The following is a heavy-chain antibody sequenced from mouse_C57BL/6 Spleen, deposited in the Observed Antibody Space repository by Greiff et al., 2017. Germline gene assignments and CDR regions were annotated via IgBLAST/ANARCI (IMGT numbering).Heavy chain of an antibody. CDR1: GYTFTNYW. J-gene: IGHJ4*01. D-gene: IGHD1-1*01. Sequence: VKLMESGAELVRPGTSVKMSCKASGYTFTNYWIGWAKQRPGHGLEWIGDIYPGGGYTNYNEKFKGKATLTADKSSSTAYMQFSSLTSEDSAIYYCARSYGSSYAMDYWGQGTSVTVSS. CDR3: ARSYGSSYAMDY. CDR2: IYPGGGYT. V-gene: IGHV1-63*01.